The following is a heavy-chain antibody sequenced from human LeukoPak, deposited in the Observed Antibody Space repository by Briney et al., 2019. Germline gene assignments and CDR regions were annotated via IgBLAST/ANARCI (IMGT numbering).Heavy chain of an antibody. V-gene: IGHV5-51*01. CDR1: GYSFTSYW. CDR2: IYPGDSDT. Sequence: GESLKISCKGSGYSFTSYWIGWVRQMPGKGLEWMGIIYPGDSDTRYSPSFQGQVTISADKSISTAYLQWSSLKASDTAMYYCARRSPSTYSCGWLIDYWGQGTLVTVSS. D-gene: IGHD6-19*01. J-gene: IGHJ4*02. CDR3: ARRSPSTYSCGWLIDY.